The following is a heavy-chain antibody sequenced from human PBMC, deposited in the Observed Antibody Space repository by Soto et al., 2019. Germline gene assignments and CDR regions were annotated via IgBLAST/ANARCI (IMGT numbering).Heavy chain of an antibody. V-gene: IGHV3-30*18. J-gene: IGHJ3*02. CDR2: ISYDGIQK. CDR3: AKDVWNDVPATDGFEI. D-gene: IGHD1-1*01. CDR1: GFTFRRHG. Sequence: QPGGSLRLSCAASGFTFRRHGMHWVRQAPGKGLEWLTIISYDGIQKFYRESVKGRFTISRDNSKNMVFLQMNSLRAEDTGVYYCAKDVWNDVPATDGFEIWGQGTKVTVSS.